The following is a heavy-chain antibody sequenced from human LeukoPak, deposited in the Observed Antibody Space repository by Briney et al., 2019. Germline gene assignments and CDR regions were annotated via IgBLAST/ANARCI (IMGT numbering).Heavy chain of an antibody. CDR2: IYYSGST. J-gene: IGHJ4*02. CDR3: ARDVGSSGWARLFDY. Sequence: SETLSLTCTVSGGSIRPYYWSWVRQPPGKGLEWIGYIYYSGSTYYNPSLKSRVTISVDTSKNQFSLKLSSVTAADTAVYYCARDVGSSGWARLFDYWGQGTLVTVSS. V-gene: IGHV4-59*01. CDR1: GGSIRPYY. D-gene: IGHD6-19*01.